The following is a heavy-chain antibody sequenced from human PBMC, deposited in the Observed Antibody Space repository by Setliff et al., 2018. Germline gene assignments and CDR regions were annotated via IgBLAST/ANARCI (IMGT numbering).Heavy chain of an antibody. V-gene: IGHV1-18*01. CDR1: GYTFTSYG. CDR2: ISAYNGNA. Sequence: ASVKVSCKASGYTFTSYGISWVRQAPGQGLEWMGWISAYNGNANYAQKLQGRLTMTTDTSTSTAYMEMRSLTSEDTAVYYCARDEIRPITPDYWGQGTLVTVSS. CDR3: ARDEIRPITPDY. D-gene: IGHD1-20*01. J-gene: IGHJ4*02.